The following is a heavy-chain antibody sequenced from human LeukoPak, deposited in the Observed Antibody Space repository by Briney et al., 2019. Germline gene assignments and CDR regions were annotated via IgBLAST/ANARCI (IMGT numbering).Heavy chain of an antibody. J-gene: IGHJ4*02. V-gene: IGHV3-48*01. CDR3: AKDSPWYY. CDR2: ISSSSSI. Sequence: GGSLRLSCAASGFTFSSYSMNWVRQAPGKGLEWVSYISSSSSIYYADSVKGRFTISRDNSKNTLYLQMNSLRAEDTAVYYCAKDSPWYYWGQGTLVTVSS. D-gene: IGHD2-8*02. CDR1: GFTFSSYS.